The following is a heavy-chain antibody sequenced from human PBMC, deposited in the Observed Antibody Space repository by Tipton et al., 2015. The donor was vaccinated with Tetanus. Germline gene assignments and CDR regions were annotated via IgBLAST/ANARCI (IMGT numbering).Heavy chain of an antibody. CDR3: ARDRGLTTGGGIGMDV. CDR1: GGSVSSGSYY. D-gene: IGHD4-17*01. V-gene: IGHV4-61*01. J-gene: IGHJ6*02. Sequence: GLVKPSETLSLTCTVSGGSVSSGSYYWSWIRQPPGKGLEWIGYIYYSGSTNYNPSLKTRVTISVDTSKNQFSLKLSSVTAADTAVYYCARDRGLTTGGGIGMDVWGQGTTVTVSS. CDR2: IYYSGST.